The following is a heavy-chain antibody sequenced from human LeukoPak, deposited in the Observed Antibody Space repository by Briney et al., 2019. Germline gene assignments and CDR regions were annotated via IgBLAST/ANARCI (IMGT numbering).Heavy chain of an antibody. CDR2: IIPIFGTA. D-gene: IGHD1-26*01. CDR1: GYTFTSYG. CDR3: ARESEWELLGGFFDY. V-gene: IGHV1-69*06. Sequence: HGASVKVSCKASGYTFTSYGISWVRQAPGQGLEWMGGIIPIFGTANYAQKFQGRVTVTADKSTNTAYMELSSLRSEDTAMYYCARESEWELLGGFFDYWGQGTLVTVSS. J-gene: IGHJ4*02.